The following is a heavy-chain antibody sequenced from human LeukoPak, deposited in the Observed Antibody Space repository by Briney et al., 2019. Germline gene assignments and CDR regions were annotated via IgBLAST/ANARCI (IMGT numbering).Heavy chain of an antibody. CDR3: TTDSDSYYDSSGPHVQYYFDY. CDR2: IKSKTGGGTT. V-gene: IGHV3-15*01. CDR1: GFTFSSYG. Sequence: AGGSLRLSCAASGFTFSSYGMSWVRQAPGKGLEWVGRIKSKTGGGTTDYAAPVKGRFTISRDDSKNTLYLQMNSLKTEDTAVYYCTTDSDSYYDSSGPHVQYYFDYWGQGTLVTVSS. D-gene: IGHD3-22*01. J-gene: IGHJ4*02.